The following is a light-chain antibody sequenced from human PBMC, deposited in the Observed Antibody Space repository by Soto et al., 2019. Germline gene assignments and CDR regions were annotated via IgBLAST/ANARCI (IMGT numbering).Light chain of an antibody. CDR1: QSVSGSY. V-gene: IGKV3-20*01. J-gene: IGKJ1*01. CDR2: GAS. CDR3: QEYGSPRT. Sequence: EIVLTQSPGTLSLSPGERATLSCRASQSVSGSYLAWFQQKPGQAPRLLIYGASSRATGIPDRFSGSGSGTYFTLTISRLEPEDFAVYYCQEYGSPRTFGQGTEVEIK.